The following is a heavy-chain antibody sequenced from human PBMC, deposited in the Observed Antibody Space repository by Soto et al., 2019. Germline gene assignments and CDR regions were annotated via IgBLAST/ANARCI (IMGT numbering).Heavy chain of an antibody. CDR3: ARHKGNYYYDSSGPWGYYFDY. CDR2: IYYSGST. CDR1: GGSISSSSYY. J-gene: IGHJ4*02. V-gene: IGHV4-39*01. D-gene: IGHD3-22*01. Sequence: SETLSLTCTVSGGSISSSSYYWGWIRQPPGKGLEWIGSIYYSGSTYYNPSLKSRVTISVDTSKNQFSLKLSSVTAADTAVYYCARHKGNYYYDSSGPWGYYFDYWGQGTLVTVSS.